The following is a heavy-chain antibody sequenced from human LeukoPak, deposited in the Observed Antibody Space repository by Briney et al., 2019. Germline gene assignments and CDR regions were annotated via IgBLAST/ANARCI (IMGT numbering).Heavy chain of an antibody. V-gene: IGHV3-15*01. Sequence: GGSLRLSCAASGFTFSNAWMSWVRQAPGKGLEWVGRIKSKTDGGTTDYAAPVKGRFTISRDDSKNTLYLQMNSLRTEDTAVYYCTTHRASSWYFGIQHNWFDPWGQGTLVTVSS. CDR3: TTHRASSWYFGIQHNWFDP. CDR2: IKSKTDGGTT. J-gene: IGHJ5*02. D-gene: IGHD6-13*01. CDR1: GFTFSNAW.